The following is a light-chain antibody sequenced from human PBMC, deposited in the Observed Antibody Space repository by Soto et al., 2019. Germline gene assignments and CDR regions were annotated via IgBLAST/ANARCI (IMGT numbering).Light chain of an antibody. CDR3: CSYASSSSYV. V-gene: IGLV2-23*01. CDR1: TSDVGGYNL. CDR2: EGT. Sequence: QSVLTQPASVSGSPGQSITISCSGTTSDVGGYNLVSWYQQHTAKAPKLLIYEGTHRPSGVSSRFSGSKSGNPASLTISGLQAEDEADYYCCSYASSSSYVFGTGTKVTV. J-gene: IGLJ1*01.